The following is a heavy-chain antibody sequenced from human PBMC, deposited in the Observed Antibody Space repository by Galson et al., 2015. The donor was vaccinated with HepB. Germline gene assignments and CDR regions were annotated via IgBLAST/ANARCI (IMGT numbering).Heavy chain of an antibody. CDR3: ASIATYYYDSSGYSFDAFDI. CDR1: GGSISSYY. Sequence: SETLSLTCTVSGGSISSYYWSWIRQPPGKGLEWIGYIYYSGSTNYNPSLKSRVPISVDTSKNQFSLKLSSVTAADTAVYYCASIATYYYDSSGYSFDAFDIWGQGTMVTVSS. V-gene: IGHV4-59*01. CDR2: IYYSGST. D-gene: IGHD3-22*01. J-gene: IGHJ3*02.